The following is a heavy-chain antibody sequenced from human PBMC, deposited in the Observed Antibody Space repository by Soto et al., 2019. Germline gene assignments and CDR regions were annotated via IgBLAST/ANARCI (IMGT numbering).Heavy chain of an antibody. J-gene: IGHJ4*02. CDR2: IYTTGAT. CDR1: GDSISRKY. D-gene: IGHD4-17*01. CDR3: AMTVIAPSPYLDH. Sequence: QVQLQESGPGLVKPSETLSLTCSVSGDSISRKYWSWLRQPAGGGLEWIGRIYTTGATNYNSSHKRQVPMSVDTSKNQFSLRLTSVTAADTAVYFCAMTVIAPSPYLDHWGQGLLVTVSS. V-gene: IGHV4-4*07.